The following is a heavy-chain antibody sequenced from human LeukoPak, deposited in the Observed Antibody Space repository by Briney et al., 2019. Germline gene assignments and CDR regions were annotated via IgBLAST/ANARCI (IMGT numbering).Heavy chain of an antibody. J-gene: IGHJ4*02. Sequence: SETLSLTCTVSGGSISSYYWSWIRQPAGEGLEWIGRIFGSGSTNYNPSLKSRLTMSVDTSKNQFSLKLTSVTAADTAVYYCARGSGSYPPPDYWGQGTLATVFS. CDR1: GGSISSYY. CDR2: IFGSGST. CDR3: ARGSGSYPPPDY. V-gene: IGHV4-4*07. D-gene: IGHD3-10*01.